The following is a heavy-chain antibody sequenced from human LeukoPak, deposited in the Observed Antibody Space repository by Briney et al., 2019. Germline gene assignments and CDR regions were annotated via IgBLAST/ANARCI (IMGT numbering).Heavy chain of an antibody. D-gene: IGHD7-27*01. J-gene: IGHJ4*02. CDR3: ARRGPNWGFFDY. CDR1: GFTFSNHA. V-gene: IGHV3-23*01. Sequence: GGSLRLSCAASGFTFSNHAMSWVRQAPGKGLEWVSTISGSGDSTHYADSVKGRFTISGDNSKNTLYLQMNSLRAENTAVYYCARRGPNWGFFDYWGRGTLVTVSS. CDR2: ISGSGDST.